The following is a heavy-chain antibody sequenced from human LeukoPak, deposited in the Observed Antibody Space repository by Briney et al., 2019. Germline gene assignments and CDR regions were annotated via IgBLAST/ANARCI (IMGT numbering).Heavy chain of an antibody. D-gene: IGHD3-10*01. CDR2: LSYSGNT. J-gene: IGHJ4*02. Sequence: PSETLSLTCSVSAYSISSGYYWGWIRQPSGKGLEWLGSLSYSGNTYYNPSLKSRVTISLDTSKNQFSLELTSVTAADTAVYYCARDLKQLWFGEFDYWGQGILVTVSS. CDR1: AYSISSGYY. V-gene: IGHV4-38-2*02. CDR3: ARDLKQLWFGEFDY.